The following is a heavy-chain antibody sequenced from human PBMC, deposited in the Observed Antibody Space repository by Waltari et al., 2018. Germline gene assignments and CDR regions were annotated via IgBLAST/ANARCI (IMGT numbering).Heavy chain of an antibody. Sequence: QVQLRESGPGLVKASETLSLTCSVSGGSVRSSGYSWNWFRQPPGKGLEWIGNIKNSGTNSNPALKSRLVISRDTSKNVFSMELTSVTAADTAVYFCATESTYGFDAWGQGILVTVSS. CDR2: IKNSGT. CDR1: GGSVRSSGYS. CDR3: ATESTYGFDA. J-gene: IGHJ5*02. V-gene: IGHV4-30-4*07. D-gene: IGHD3-10*01.